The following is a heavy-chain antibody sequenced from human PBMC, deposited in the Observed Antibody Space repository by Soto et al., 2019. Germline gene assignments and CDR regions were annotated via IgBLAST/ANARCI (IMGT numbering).Heavy chain of an antibody. CDR2: INAGNGNT. V-gene: IGHV1-3*01. J-gene: IGHJ4*02. CDR1: GYTFTSYA. D-gene: IGHD3-3*01. Sequence: QVQLVQSGAEVKKPGTSVKVSCKASGYTFTSYAMHWVRQAPGQRLEWMGWINAGNGNTKYSQKFQGRVTITRDTTASTAYMELSSLRSEDTAVYYCAIALEGKTFDYWGQGTLVTVSS. CDR3: AIALEGKTFDY.